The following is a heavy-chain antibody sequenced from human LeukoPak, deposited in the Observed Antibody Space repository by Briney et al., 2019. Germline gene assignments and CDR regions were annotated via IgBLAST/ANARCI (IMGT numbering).Heavy chain of an antibody. CDR2: INPNSGAT. V-gene: IGHV1-2*02. J-gene: IGHJ5*02. Sequence: ASVKVSCKASGYTFTGYYIHWVRQAPGQGLEWMGWINPNSGATNYAQTIQGRVTMTRDTSISTAYMELSRLRSDDTAVYYCARGLDLYPGYSYGQNWFDPWGQGTLDTVSS. CDR3: ARGLDLYPGYSYGQNWFDP. D-gene: IGHD5-18*01. CDR1: GYTFTGYY.